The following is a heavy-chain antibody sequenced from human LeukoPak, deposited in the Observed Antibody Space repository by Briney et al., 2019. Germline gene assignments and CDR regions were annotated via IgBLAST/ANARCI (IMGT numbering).Heavy chain of an antibody. CDR3: ARDGYDFWSGYYPNYYYYYMDV. CDR2: MNPNSGNT. CDR1: GYTFTSYD. Sequence: ASVKVSCKASGYTFTSYDINWVLQATGQGLEWMGWMNPNSGNTGYAQKFQGRVTITRNTSISTAYMELSSLRSEDTAVYYCARDGYDFWSGYYPNYYYYYMDVWGKGTTVTVSS. J-gene: IGHJ6*03. D-gene: IGHD3-3*01. V-gene: IGHV1-8*03.